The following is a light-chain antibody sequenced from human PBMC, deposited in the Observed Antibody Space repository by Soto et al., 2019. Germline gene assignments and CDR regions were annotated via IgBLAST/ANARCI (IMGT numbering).Light chain of an antibody. J-gene: IGKJ1*01. V-gene: IGKV1-5*03. CDR1: QTISSW. Sequence: IRMTECPSTLSGSVGGLVTIASVASQTISSWLAWHQQKLGIAAKLLIYKASTLKSGVPSRFSGSGSGTEFTLAISSLQPDDFATYYSQHYNSYSEAFGQGTKVDIK. CDR3: QHYNSYSEA. CDR2: KAS.